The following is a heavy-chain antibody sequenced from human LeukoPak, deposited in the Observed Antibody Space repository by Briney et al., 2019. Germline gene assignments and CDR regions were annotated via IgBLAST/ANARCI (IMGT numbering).Heavy chain of an antibody. D-gene: IGHD1-14*01. V-gene: IGHV3-23*01. CDR3: AKDQREKTGANRDNWFDP. CDR1: GFTFSSYA. CDR2: ISGSGGST. Sequence: PGGSLRLSCAASGFTFSSYAMSWVRQAPGKGLEWVSSISGSGGSTYYADSVKGRFTISRDNSKNTLYLQMNSLRAEDTAVYYCAKDQREKTGANRDNWFDPWGQGTLVTVSS. J-gene: IGHJ5*02.